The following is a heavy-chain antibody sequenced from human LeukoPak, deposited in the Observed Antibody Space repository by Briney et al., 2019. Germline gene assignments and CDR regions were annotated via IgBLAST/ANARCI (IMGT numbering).Heavy chain of an antibody. D-gene: IGHD2-15*01. CDR2: RHYSGSA. V-gene: IGHV4-59*01. Sequence: KPSETLSLTCTVSGASISSYYWTWIRQPPGKGLEWIGYRHYSGSANHNPSLKSRVTISVDTSKNQFSLKLTSVTAADTAVYYCAREAEDPALLDVWGKGTTVTVSS. CDR1: GASISSYY. J-gene: IGHJ6*04. CDR3: AREAEDPALLDV.